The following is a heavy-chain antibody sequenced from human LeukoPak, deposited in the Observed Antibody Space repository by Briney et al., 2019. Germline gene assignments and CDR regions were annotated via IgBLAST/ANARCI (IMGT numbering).Heavy chain of an antibody. CDR3: ARLYDSSSYGAFDI. V-gene: IGHV3-66*02. CDR1: GFTVSSSY. J-gene: IGHJ3*02. D-gene: IGHD3-22*01. Sequence: GGSLRLSCAASGFTVSSSYMGWVRQAPGKGLEWVSVLYSGGSTYYPDSVKGQFTISRDNSQNTLYLQMDSLRTEDTAVYYCARLYDSSSYGAFDIWGQGTTVTVSS. CDR2: LYSGGST.